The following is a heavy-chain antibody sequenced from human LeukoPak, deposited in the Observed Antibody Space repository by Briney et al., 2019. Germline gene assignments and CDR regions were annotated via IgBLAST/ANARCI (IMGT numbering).Heavy chain of an antibody. CDR3: ASLTTVTTTYYFDD. J-gene: IGHJ4*02. V-gene: IGHV4-39*01. CDR2: IYYSGNT. D-gene: IGHD4-17*01. Sequence: SETLSLTCTVSGGSISSSTYYWGWIRQPPGKGLEWIVSIYYSGNTYYNPSLNSRVTKSIDTSKNQFSLKLSSVTAADTAVYYCASLTTVTTTYYFDDWGQGTLVIVSS. CDR1: GGSISSSTYY.